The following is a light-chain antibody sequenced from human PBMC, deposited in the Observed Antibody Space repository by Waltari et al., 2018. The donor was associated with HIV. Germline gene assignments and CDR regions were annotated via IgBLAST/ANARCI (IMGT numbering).Light chain of an antibody. CDR3: MQSTHWPGT. J-gene: IGKJ1*01. CDR1: QSLIYTDGNTY. V-gene: IGKV2-30*01. Sequence: EAVLTQSPVSLSVALGRPASISCSSSQSLIYTDGNTYLHWFHQRPGQSPRRLIYKISNRDSGVPDRFSASGSVTEFTLHISRVEAEDVGIFYCMQSTHWPGTFGQGTKVEIQ. CDR2: KIS.